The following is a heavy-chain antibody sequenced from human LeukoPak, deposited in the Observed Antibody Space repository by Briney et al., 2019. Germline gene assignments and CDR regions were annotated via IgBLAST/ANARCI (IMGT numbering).Heavy chain of an antibody. J-gene: IGHJ3*02. D-gene: IGHD2-8*01. V-gene: IGHV4-59*08. CDR1: GGSINSYY. Sequence: SETLSLTCTVSGGSINSYYWTWIRQPPGKRLEWIGSISYSGNTKYNPSLKSRVTISGDMSKNQFTVKLISVTAADTAVYFCARHRQYDADAFDIWGQGTMVTVSS. CDR3: ARHRQYDADAFDI. CDR2: ISYSGNT.